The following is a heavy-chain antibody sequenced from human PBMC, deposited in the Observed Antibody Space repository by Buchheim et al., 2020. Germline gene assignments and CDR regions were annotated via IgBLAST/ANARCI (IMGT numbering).Heavy chain of an antibody. D-gene: IGHD3-10*01. Sequence: QVQLQESGPGLVKPSQTLSLTCAVSGGSISSGGYSWGWIRQPPGKGLEWIGYIYYSGSTYYNPSLKSRVTISVDTSKNQFSLKLSSVTAADTAVYCCARGLHGSGSRYGMDVWGQGTT. J-gene: IGHJ6*02. CDR1: GGSISSGGYS. CDR3: ARGLHGSGSRYGMDV. V-gene: IGHV4-30-4*07. CDR2: IYYSGST.